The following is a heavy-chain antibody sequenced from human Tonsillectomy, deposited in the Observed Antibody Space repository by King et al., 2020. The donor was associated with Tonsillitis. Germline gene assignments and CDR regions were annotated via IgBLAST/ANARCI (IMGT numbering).Heavy chain of an antibody. CDR3: ARDRMDTATVPFDS. V-gene: IGHV3-21*01. Sequence: VQLVESGGGLVKPGGSLRLSCAASGFTFSTYSMNWVRQAPGKGLEWVSSIRSNGKDINYADSVKGRFTISRGNAKNSLYLQMNSLRAEDTAVYYCARDRMDTATVPFDSWGQGTLVTVSS. CDR2: IRSNGKDI. D-gene: IGHD4-11*01. CDR1: GFTFSTYS. J-gene: IGHJ4*02.